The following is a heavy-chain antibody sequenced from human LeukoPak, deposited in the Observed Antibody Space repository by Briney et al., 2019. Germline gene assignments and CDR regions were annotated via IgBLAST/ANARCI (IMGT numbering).Heavy chain of an antibody. J-gene: IGHJ6*03. CDR3: ATGLITGTTNYYYYYMDV. V-gene: IGHV1-2*02. Sequence: ASVKVSCKASGYTFTGYYMHWVRQAPGQGLEWMGWINPNSGGTNYAQEFQGRVTMTRDTSISTAYMELSRLRSDDTAVYYCATGLITGTTNYYYYYMDVWGKGTTVTVSS. D-gene: IGHD1-7*01. CDR2: INPNSGGT. CDR1: GYTFTGYY.